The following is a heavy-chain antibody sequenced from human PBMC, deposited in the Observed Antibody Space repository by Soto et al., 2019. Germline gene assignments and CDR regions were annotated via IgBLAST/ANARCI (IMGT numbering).Heavy chain of an antibody. Sequence: SLRLSCAASGFTFRSYGMHWVRQAPGKGLEWVAGIWYDGSNKYYADSVKGRFTISRDNSKNTLYLQMNSLRAEDTAVYYCARRNELSGSYGPGPRYNWFDPWGQGTLVTVSS. J-gene: IGHJ5*02. CDR1: GFTFRSYG. CDR2: IWYDGSNK. CDR3: ARRNELSGSYGPGPRYNWFDP. D-gene: IGHD1-26*01. V-gene: IGHV3-33*01.